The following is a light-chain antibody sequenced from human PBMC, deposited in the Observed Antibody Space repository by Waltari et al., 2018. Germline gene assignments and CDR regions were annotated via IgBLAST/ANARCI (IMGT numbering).Light chain of an antibody. CDR1: QSVSIN. CDR3: QQFNDWPRT. Sequence: EVVMTQSPATLSVSPGARATLSCRASQSVSINLDWYQHKPGQAPRLLIYGASTRATGVPARFSGSGSGTEFTLTISSLQSEDFAVYYCQQFNDWPRTFGHGTKVEIK. V-gene: IGKV3-15*01. CDR2: GAS. J-gene: IGKJ1*01.